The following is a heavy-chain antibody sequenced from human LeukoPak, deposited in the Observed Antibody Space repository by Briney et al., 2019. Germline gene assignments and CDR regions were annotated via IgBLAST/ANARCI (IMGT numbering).Heavy chain of an antibody. V-gene: IGHV4-61*02. CDR1: GGSISSGSYY. Sequence: SQTLSLTCTVSGGSISSGSYYWSWIRQPAGKGLEWIGRIYTSGSTNYNPSLKSRVTISVDTSKNQFSLKLSSVTAADTAVYYCARDLLSYNWNWTNWFDPWGQGTLVTVSS. CDR2: IYTSGST. J-gene: IGHJ5*02. D-gene: IGHD1-7*01. CDR3: ARDLLSYNWNWTNWFDP.